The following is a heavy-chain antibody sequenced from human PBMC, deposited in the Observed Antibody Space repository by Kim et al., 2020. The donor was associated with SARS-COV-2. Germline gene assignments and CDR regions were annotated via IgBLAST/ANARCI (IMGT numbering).Heavy chain of an antibody. CDR3: ARGPWEWGWFDP. D-gene: IGHD3-3*01. Sequence: SETLSLTCTVSGGSISSGGYYWSWIRQHPGKGLEWIGYIYYSGSTYYNPSLKSRVTISVDTSKNQFSLKLSSVTAADTAVYYCARGPWEWGWFDPWGQGTLVTVSS. J-gene: IGHJ5*02. CDR2: IYYSGST. CDR1: GGSISSGGYY. V-gene: IGHV4-31*03.